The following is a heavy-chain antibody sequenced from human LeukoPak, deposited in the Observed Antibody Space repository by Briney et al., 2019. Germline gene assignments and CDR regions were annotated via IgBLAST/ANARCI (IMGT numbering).Heavy chain of an antibody. CDR1: RGSISGSIRSYY. J-gene: IGHJ4*02. CDR2: ISTSGSI. V-gene: IGHV4-4*09. Sequence: SETLSLTCTVYRGSISGSIRSYYWSWLRQPPGKGLEWIGYISTSGSINDNPSLRSRLTISVATSKNQFFLNLSSVTAADTAVYFCARIPLGYSGAYYFDYWGQGTLVTVS. D-gene: IGHD5-12*01. CDR3: ARIPLGYSGAYYFDY.